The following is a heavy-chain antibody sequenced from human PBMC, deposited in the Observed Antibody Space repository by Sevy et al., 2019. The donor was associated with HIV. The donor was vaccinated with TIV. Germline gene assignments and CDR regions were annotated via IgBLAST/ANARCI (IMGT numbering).Heavy chain of an antibody. CDR2: TYYRSKWYN. CDR1: GDSVSSNSAA. CDR3: AIDFKSVVVPAASGYYYGMDV. J-gene: IGHJ6*02. Sequence: SQTLSLTCAISGDSVSSNSAAWNWIRQSPSRGLEWLGRTYYRSKWYNDYAVSMKSRITINPDTSKNQFSLQLNSVTPEDTAVYYCAIDFKSVVVPAASGYYYGMDVWGQGTTVTVSS. V-gene: IGHV6-1*01. D-gene: IGHD2-2*01.